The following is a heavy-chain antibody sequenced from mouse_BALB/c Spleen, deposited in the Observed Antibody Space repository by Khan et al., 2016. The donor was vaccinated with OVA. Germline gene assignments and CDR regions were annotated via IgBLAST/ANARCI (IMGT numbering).Heavy chain of an antibody. CDR1: GFSLTNYG. J-gene: IGHJ4*01. Sequence: QVRLQQSGPGLVAPSQSLSITCTISGFSLTNYGVHWVRQPPGKGLEWLVVIWSDGSTTYNSALISRLTISKDNSKSQVFLKMNSLQTDDTAVYFCARQPYYHYDIMDYWGQGTSVTVSS. CDR3: ARQPYYHYDIMDY. D-gene: IGHD2-10*01. V-gene: IGHV2-6-1*01. CDR2: IWSDGST.